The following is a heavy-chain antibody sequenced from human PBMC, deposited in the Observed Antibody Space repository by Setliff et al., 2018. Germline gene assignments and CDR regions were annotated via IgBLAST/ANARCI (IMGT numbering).Heavy chain of an antibody. CDR2: INPSGGST. CDR1: GYTFTSYY. J-gene: IGHJ5*02. Sequence: ASVKVSCKASGYTFTSYYMHWVRQAPGQGLEWMGIINPSGGSTSYAQKFQGRVTMTRDTSTSTVYMELSSLRSEDTAVYYCARDARDFWSGYSSHEGFDPWGQGTLVTVS. CDR3: ARDARDFWSGYSSHEGFDP. D-gene: IGHD3-3*01. V-gene: IGHV1-46*01.